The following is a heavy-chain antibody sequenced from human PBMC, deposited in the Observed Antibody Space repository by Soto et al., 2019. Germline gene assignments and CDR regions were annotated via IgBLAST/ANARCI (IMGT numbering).Heavy chain of an antibody. CDR1: GFSLSTSGVG. V-gene: IGHV2-5*02. CDR2: IYWDDVQ. CDR3: AHSPCSGGTCYLFDY. J-gene: IGHJ4*02. Sequence: QITLRESGPTLVKPTQTLTLTCTISGFSLSTSGVGVGWIRQPPGKSLEWLALIYWDDVQLYSPSLKTRLTITKDTSRSQVVLTMTNMDPVDTATYYCAHSPCSGGTCYLFDYWGQGTLVTVSS. D-gene: IGHD2-15*01.